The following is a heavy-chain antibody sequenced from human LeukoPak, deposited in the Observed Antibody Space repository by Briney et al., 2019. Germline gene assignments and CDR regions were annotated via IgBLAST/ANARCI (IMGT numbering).Heavy chain of an antibody. CDR2: INHSGST. Sequence: PSETLSLTCAVYGGSFSGYYWSWIRQPPGKGLEWIGEINHSGSTNYNPSLKSRVTISVDTSKNQFSLKLSSVTAADTAVYYCARRGGTVTTALDYWGQGTLVTVSS. CDR3: ARRGGTVTTALDY. CDR1: GGSFSGYY. V-gene: IGHV4-34*01. J-gene: IGHJ4*02. D-gene: IGHD4-11*01.